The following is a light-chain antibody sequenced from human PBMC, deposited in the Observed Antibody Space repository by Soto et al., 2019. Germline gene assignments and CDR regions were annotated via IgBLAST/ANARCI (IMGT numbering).Light chain of an antibody. CDR1: SSNIGAGYD. CDR3: QSYDSSLSDVV. CDR2: GNS. J-gene: IGLJ2*01. V-gene: IGLV1-40*01. Sequence: QSVLTQPPSVSGAPGQRVTISCTGSSSNIGAGYDVHWYQQLPGTAPKLLIYGNSNRPSGVPDRFSGSKSGTSASLAITELQAEDEADYYCQSYDSSLSDVVFGGGTKVTVL.